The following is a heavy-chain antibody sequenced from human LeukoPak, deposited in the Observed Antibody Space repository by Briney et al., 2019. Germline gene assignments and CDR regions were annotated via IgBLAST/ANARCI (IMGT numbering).Heavy chain of an antibody. CDR2: ISAYNGNT. D-gene: IGHD3-22*01. J-gene: IGHJ4*02. CDR1: GYTFTSYG. V-gene: IGHV1-18*01. CDR3: ARDYYDSSGYYDY. Sequence: ASVKVSCKASGYTFTSYGISWVRQAPGQGLEWMGWISAYNGNTNYAQKLQGRVTITADKSTSTAYMELSSLRSEDTAVYYCARDYYDSSGYYDYWGQGTLVTVSS.